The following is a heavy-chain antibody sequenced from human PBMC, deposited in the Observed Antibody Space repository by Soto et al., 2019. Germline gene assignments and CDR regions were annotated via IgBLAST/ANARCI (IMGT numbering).Heavy chain of an antibody. CDR2: ISAYNGNT. CDR1: GYTFTRYG. V-gene: IGHV1-18*01. Sequence: ASLKVSCKASGYTFTRYGISWLRKAPGQGLEWMGWISAYNGNTNYAQKLQGRVTMTTDTSTSTAYMELRSLRSDDTAVYYCAEHSSSSGGYYYYGMDVWGQGTTGTVSS. J-gene: IGHJ6*02. D-gene: IGHD6-6*01. CDR3: AEHSSSSGGYYYYGMDV.